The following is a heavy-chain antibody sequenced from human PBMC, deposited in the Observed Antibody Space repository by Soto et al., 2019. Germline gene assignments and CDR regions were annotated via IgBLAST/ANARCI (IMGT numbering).Heavy chain of an antibody. V-gene: IGHV4-34*01. D-gene: IGHD6-13*01. Sequence: SETLSLTCAVYGGSFSGYYWSWIRQPPGKGLEWIGEINHSGSTNYNPSLKSRVTISVDTSKNQFSLKLSSVTAADTAVYYCASDLVAAAGTADAFDIWGQGTMVTVS. CDR2: INHSGST. CDR3: ASDLVAAAGTADAFDI. J-gene: IGHJ3*02. CDR1: GGSFSGYY.